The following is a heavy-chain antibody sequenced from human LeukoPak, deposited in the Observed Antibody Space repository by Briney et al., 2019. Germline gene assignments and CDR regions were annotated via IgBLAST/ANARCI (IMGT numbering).Heavy chain of an antibody. J-gene: IGHJ4*02. CDR3: ARHSGPRSNPFDY. CDR2: IYYSGTT. V-gene: IGHV4-59*08. Sequence: PSETLSLTCTVSRGSISSYFWSWIRQPPGKGLEWIGYIYYSGTTNYNPSLESRVTISVDTSKNQFSLKPSSVTAADTAVYYCARHSGPRSNPFDYWGQGTLVTVSS. CDR1: RGSISSYF. D-gene: IGHD3-10*01.